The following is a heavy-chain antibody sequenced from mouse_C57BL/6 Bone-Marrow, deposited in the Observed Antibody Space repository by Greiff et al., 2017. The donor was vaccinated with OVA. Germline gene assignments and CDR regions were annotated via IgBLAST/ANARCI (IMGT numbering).Heavy chain of an antibody. D-gene: IGHD5-5*01. J-gene: IGHJ4*01. CDR2: INPYNGGT. Sequence: VQLQQSGPVLVKPGASVKMSCKASGYTFTDYYMNWVKQSHGKSLEWIGVINPYNGGTSYNQKFKGKATLTVDKSSSTAYMELNSLTSEDSAVYYCARAIYLSSMDYWGQGTSVTVSS. CDR1: GYTFTDYY. CDR3: ARAIYLSSMDY. V-gene: IGHV1-19*01.